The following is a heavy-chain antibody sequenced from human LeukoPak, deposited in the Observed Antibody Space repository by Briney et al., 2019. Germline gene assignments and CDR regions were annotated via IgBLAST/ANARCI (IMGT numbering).Heavy chain of an antibody. CDR1: GLSFSSYW. CDR2: IKQDGSEK. CDR3: AKGVCSSTSCFYYYYYGMDV. D-gene: IGHD2-2*01. Sequence: PGGSLRLSCTASGLSFSSYWLTWVRQAPGKGLEWVANIKQDGSEKNYVASVKGRFTISRDDTKNSLYLQMNSLRAEDTAVYYCAKGVCSSTSCFYYYYYGMDVWGKGTTVTVSS. J-gene: IGHJ6*04. V-gene: IGHV3-7*03.